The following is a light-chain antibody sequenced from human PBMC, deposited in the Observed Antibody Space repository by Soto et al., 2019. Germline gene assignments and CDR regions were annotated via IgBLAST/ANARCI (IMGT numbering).Light chain of an antibody. V-gene: IGKV3-15*01. J-gene: IGKJ1*01. CDR2: DAS. Sequence: IVLTQSPGPLSLSPGERATLSCRASQSVSSNLAWYQQKPGQAPRLLIYDASTRATGVPARFSGSGSGTEFTLTISSLQSEDFAVYYCQQYNNWPPWTFGQGTKVDIK. CDR1: QSVSSN. CDR3: QQYNNWPPWT.